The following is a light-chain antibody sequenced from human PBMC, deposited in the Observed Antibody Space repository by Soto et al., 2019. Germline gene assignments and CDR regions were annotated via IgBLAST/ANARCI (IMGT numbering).Light chain of an antibody. CDR1: SSDVGAYKY. CDR2: EVS. J-gene: IGLJ3*02. CDR3: TSYVGSNIWV. Sequence: QSALTQPPSASGSPGQSVTISCTGTSSDVGAYKYVSWYQQYPGKAPKLMIYEVSKRRSGVPDRFSGSKSGNTASLTVSGLQAEDEADYYCTSYVGSNIWVFGGGTKLTVL. V-gene: IGLV2-8*01.